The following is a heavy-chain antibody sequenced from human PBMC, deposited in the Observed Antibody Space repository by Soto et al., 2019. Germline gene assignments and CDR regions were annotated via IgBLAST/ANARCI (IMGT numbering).Heavy chain of an antibody. Sequence: SVKVSCKASGGTFSSYAISWVRQAPGQGLEWMGGIIPIFGTANYAQKFQGRVTITADESTSTAYMELSSLRSEDTAVYYCARRPVDTAMGTDYGMDVWGQGTTVTVSS. CDR1: GGTFSSYA. D-gene: IGHD5-18*01. CDR3: ARRPVDTAMGTDYGMDV. V-gene: IGHV1-69*13. CDR2: IIPIFGTA. J-gene: IGHJ6*02.